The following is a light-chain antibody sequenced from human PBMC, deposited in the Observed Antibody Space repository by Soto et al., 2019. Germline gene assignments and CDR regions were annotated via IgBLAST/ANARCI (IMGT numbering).Light chain of an antibody. Sequence: EIVMTQSPATLSVSPGESATLSCRASQSVSNNLAWYQQKPGQAPRLLIYGASTRATGFPARFSGSGSGTEFTLTISSLQSEDFAVYYCQQYNNWPPTWTFGQGTKLEIK. CDR1: QSVSNN. CDR2: GAS. V-gene: IGKV3-15*01. CDR3: QQYNNWPPTWT. J-gene: IGKJ1*01.